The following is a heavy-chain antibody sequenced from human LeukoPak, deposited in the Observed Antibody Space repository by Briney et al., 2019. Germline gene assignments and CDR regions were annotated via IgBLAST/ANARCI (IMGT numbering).Heavy chain of an antibody. CDR2: INSDGSST. J-gene: IGHJ5*02. CDR1: GFPFSSYS. V-gene: IGHV3-74*01. CDR3: TRNWIHDS. Sequence: GGPLRLSCAASGFPFSSYSMHWVRQAPGKGLVWVSRINSDGSSTIYADSVKGRFTISRDNAKNTLYLQMNGLRAEDTAIYYCTRNWIHDSWGQGTLVTVSS. D-gene: IGHD5-18*01.